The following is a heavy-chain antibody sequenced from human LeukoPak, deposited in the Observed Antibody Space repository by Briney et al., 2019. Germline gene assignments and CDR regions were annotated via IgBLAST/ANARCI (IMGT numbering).Heavy chain of an antibody. J-gene: IGHJ5*02. V-gene: IGHV3-30*12. CDR3: ARMKDGFDNWFDP. D-gene: IGHD5-12*01. CDR1: GFTFSNYG. CDR2: LQKDGSDI. Sequence: PGGSLRLSCAASGFTFSNYGMHWVRQAPDKGLEWVAFLQKDGSDIHYADSVEGRFTISRDNAKNTLYLQMNSLRVEDTAVYYCARMKDGFDNWFDPWGQGTLVTVSS.